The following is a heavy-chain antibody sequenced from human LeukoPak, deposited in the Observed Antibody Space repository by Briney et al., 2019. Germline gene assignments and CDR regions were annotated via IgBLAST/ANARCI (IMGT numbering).Heavy chain of an antibody. V-gene: IGHV3-49*04. J-gene: IGHJ4*02. CDR1: GFNFGNYA. CDR3: TREVDGMSAY. D-gene: IGHD1-14*01. CDR2: IRSKASGGAI. Sequence: GGSLRLSCTASGFNFGNYAMSWVRQAPGKGLEWLGFIRSKASGGAIEYDPSVDGRFTISRDDSKSIAYLQMTSLKTEDTATYICTREVDGMSAYWGQGTLVTVSS.